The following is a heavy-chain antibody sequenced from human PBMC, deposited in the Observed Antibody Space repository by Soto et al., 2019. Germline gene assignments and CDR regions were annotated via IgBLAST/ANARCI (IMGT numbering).Heavy chain of an antibody. V-gene: IGHV1-46*01. J-gene: IGHJ5*02. CDR3: ARDGQSIRIDRGRRAWFDP. CDR2: INPTGDRS. D-gene: IGHD3-10*01. CDR1: GYTFTSYY. Sequence: ASVKVSCKASGYTFTSYYMHWVRQAPGQGLEWMGIINPTGDRSSYAQKFQGRVAMTRDASSGTFYMELSSLRSEDTAVYFCARDGQSIRIDRGRRAWFDPRGQGTLGTGPS.